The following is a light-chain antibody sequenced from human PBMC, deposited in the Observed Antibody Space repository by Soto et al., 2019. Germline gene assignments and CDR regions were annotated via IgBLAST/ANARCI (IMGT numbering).Light chain of an antibody. CDR3: QHRT. CDR2: AAS. Sequence: DIQMTQAPSSLSASVGDRFTITCRASQSISSYLNWYQQKPWKAPKLLIYAASSLQSGVPSRFSGSGSGTDFTLTISSLQPEDFATYYCQHRTFGQGTRLEIK. V-gene: IGKV1-39*01. J-gene: IGKJ5*01. CDR1: QSISSY.